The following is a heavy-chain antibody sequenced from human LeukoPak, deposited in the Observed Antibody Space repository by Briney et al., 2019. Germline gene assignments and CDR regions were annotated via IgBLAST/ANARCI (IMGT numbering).Heavy chain of an antibody. V-gene: IGHV4-39*01. J-gene: IGHJ4*02. Sequence: SETLSLTCTVSGGSISSSSYYWGWIRQPPGKGLEWIGSIYYSGSTYYNPSLKSRVTISVDTSKNQFSLKLSSVTAADTAVYYCARSGSGSYDFDYWGQGTLVTVSS. CDR2: IYYSGST. CDR3: ARSGSGSYDFDY. CDR1: GGSISSSSYY. D-gene: IGHD3-10*01.